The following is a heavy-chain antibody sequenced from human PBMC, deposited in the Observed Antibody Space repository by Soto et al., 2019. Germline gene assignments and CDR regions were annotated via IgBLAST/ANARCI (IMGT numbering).Heavy chain of an antibody. D-gene: IGHD2-2*01. J-gene: IGHJ4*02. CDR1: GFTFTNSA. V-gene: IGHV1-58*01. CDR2: IVVGSGNT. Sequence: ASVKVSCKASGFTFTNSAVQWVRQARGQRLEWIGWIVVGSGNTNYAQKFQERVTITRDMSTSTAYMELSSLRSEDTAVYYCARDLFDCSSTSCTDYWGQGTLVTVSS. CDR3: ARDLFDCSSTSCTDY.